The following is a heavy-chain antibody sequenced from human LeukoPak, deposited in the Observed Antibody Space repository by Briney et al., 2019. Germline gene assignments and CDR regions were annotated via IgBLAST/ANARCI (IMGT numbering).Heavy chain of an antibody. J-gene: IGHJ4*02. Sequence: PSETLSLTCNVSDGSSSRYYWSWIRQPPGKALEWIGYIYSSGSTNYNPSLKSRVTMSVDTSKNQFSLKLSSVTAADTAVYYCARSGGQTTVAKPPNYYFDYWGQGTLVTVSS. V-gene: IGHV4-59*12. CDR1: DGSSSRYY. CDR3: ARSGGQTTVAKPPNYYFDY. CDR2: IYSSGST. D-gene: IGHD4-17*01.